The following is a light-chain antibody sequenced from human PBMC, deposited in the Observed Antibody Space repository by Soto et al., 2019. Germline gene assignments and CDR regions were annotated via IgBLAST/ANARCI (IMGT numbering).Light chain of an antibody. CDR3: CSYLGSYTSYV. J-gene: IGLJ1*01. CDR1: SSDVGTYNF. Sequence: QSVLTQPRSVSGSPGQSVTISCTGTSSDVGTYNFVSWYQQHPGKAPKFMIYDVTKRPSGVPDRFSGAKSGNTASLTISGLQAEDEADYYCCSYLGSYTSYVFGNGTKLTVL. V-gene: IGLV2-11*01. CDR2: DVT.